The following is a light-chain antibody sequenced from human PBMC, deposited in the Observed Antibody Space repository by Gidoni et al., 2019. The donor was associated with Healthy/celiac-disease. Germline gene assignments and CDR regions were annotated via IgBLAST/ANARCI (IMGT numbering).Light chain of an antibody. Sequence: DVVMTQSPLSLPVTLGQTASISCRSSQSLVYSDGNTYLHWFQQRPGQSPRRIIYKVSNRDSWVLDRFSGSGSGTYFTLKISRVEAEDVGVYYCRQGTHYLRHSDFGGGTKVEIK. CDR1: QSLVYSDGNTY. J-gene: IGKJ4*01. V-gene: IGKV2-30*01. CDR3: RQGTHYLRHSD. CDR2: KVS.